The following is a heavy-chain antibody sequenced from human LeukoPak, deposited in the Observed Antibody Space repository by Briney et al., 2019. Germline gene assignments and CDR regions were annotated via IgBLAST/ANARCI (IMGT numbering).Heavy chain of an antibody. CDR3: ASLYGSGSYDAFDI. D-gene: IGHD3-10*01. CDR2: IYHSGST. J-gene: IGHJ3*02. Sequence: PSETLSLTCTVSGYSISSGYYWGWIRQPPGKGLEWIGSIYHSGSTYYNPSLKSRVTTSVDTSKNQFSLKLSSVTAADTAVYYCASLYGSGSYDAFDIWGQGTMVTVSS. CDR1: GYSISSGYY. V-gene: IGHV4-38-2*02.